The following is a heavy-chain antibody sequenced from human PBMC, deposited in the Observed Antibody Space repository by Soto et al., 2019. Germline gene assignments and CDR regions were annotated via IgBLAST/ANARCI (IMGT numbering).Heavy chain of an antibody. V-gene: IGHV4-39*01. CDR3: ATTADH. CDR1: GGSISGSIYY. CDR2: IYYTGTT. Sequence: QLQMQESGPGLVRPSETLSLTCTVSGGSISGSIYYWAWIRQPPGKGLEWIGSIYYTGTTYYSPSVRSRVAMSVDTFNNQFSLTLTSVTAADTAVYYCATTADHWCQGTLVTVSS. D-gene: IGHD2-21*02. J-gene: IGHJ4*02.